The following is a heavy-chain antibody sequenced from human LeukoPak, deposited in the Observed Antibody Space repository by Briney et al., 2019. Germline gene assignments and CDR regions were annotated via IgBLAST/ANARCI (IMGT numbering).Heavy chain of an antibody. D-gene: IGHD3-10*01. CDR2: INHSGST. Sequence: SETLSLTCAVYGASFSGYYWSWIRPPPGKGLEWIGEINHSGSTNYNPSLKSRVTISVDTSKNQFSLKLGSVTAADTAVYYCARHRKGPGNYYGSGSYYNPFGYFDYWGQGTLVTVSS. CDR1: GASFSGYY. V-gene: IGHV4-34*01. J-gene: IGHJ4*02. CDR3: ARHRKGPGNYYGSGSYYNPFGYFDY.